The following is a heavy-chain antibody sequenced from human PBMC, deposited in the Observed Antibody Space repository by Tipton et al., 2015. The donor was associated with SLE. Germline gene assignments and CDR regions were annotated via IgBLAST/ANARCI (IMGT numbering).Heavy chain of an antibody. D-gene: IGHD6-19*01. Sequence: TLSLTCTVSGGSISSYYWSWIRQPPGKGLEWIGYIYYSGSTNYNPSLKSRVTISVGTSKNQFSLKLSPVTAADTAVYYCARAPRLGAFDIWGQGTMVTVSS. CDR3: ARAPRLGAFDI. J-gene: IGHJ3*02. CDR1: GGSISSYY. CDR2: IYYSGST. V-gene: IGHV4-59*08.